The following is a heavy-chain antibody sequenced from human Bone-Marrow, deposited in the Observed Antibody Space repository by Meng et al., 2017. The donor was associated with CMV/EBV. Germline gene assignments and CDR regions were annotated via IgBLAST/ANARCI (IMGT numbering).Heavy chain of an antibody. J-gene: IGHJ4*02. CDR2: TSADGNIE. D-gene: IGHD3-22*01. Sequence: GESPKISCSTSGFSFNRYLMLWVRQAPGKGLELVAITSADGNIEYYANSVKRRFTISRDNAKNTLHLEMNSLGVEDTAVFYCAREGYYDRSGYHPPGHWGQGTLVTVSS. V-gene: IGHV3-30-3*01. CDR1: GFSFNRYL. CDR3: AREGYYDRSGYHPPGH.